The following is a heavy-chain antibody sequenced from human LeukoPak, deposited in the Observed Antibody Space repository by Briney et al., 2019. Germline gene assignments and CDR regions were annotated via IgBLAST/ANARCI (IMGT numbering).Heavy chain of an antibody. CDR1: GFTFSDYY. D-gene: IGHD5-18*01. V-gene: IGHV3-11*01. CDR2: ISSSGSTI. J-gene: IGHJ6*03. Sequence: GGSLRLSCAASGFTFSDYYMSWIRQAPGKGLEWVSYISSSGSTIYYADSVKGRFTISRDNAKNSLYLQMNSLRAEDTAVYYCARDGIQLWLYYYYYYMDVWGKGTTVTVSS. CDR3: ARDGIQLWLYYYYYYMDV.